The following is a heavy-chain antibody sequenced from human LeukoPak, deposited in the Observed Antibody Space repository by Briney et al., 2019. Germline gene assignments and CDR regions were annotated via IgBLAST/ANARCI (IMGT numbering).Heavy chain of an antibody. CDR2: IYYSGST. CDR3: ARQYYDILTGYSTLDY. CDR1: GGSISSGDYY. J-gene: IGHJ4*02. D-gene: IGHD3-9*01. Sequence: SEALSLTCTVSGGSISSGDYYWSWIRQPPGKGLEWIGYIYYSGSTYYNPSLKSRVTISVDTSKNQFSLKLSSVTAADTAVYYCARQYYDILTGYSTLDYWGQGTLVTVSS. V-gene: IGHV4-30-4*01.